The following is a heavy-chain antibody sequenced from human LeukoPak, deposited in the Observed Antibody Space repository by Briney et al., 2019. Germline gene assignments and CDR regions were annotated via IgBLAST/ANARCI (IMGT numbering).Heavy chain of an antibody. CDR1: GYTFIGFH. D-gene: IGHD1-7*01. V-gene: IGHV1-2*04. CDR3: ARARSITGTPCPGY. CDR2: INPNSGGT. J-gene: IGHJ4*02. Sequence: ASVKVSCKASGYTFIGFHIHWVRQAPGQGLEWLGWINPNSGGTDYAQKFQGWVTMTRDTSISTAYMELSRLRSDDTAVYYCARARSITGTPCPGYWGQGTLVTVSS.